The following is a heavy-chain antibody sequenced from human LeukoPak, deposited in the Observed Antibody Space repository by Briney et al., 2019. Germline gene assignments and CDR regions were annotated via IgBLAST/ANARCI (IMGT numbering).Heavy chain of an antibody. Sequence: GGSLRLSCAASGFTFSSYEMNWVRQAPGKGLEWVSYISSSGSTIYYADSVKGRFTISRDNAKNSLYLQMNSLRAEDTAVYYCARDNGDISDYYYYMDVWGKGTTVTVSS. CDR1: GFTFSSYE. D-gene: IGHD3-3*02. J-gene: IGHJ6*03. V-gene: IGHV3-48*03. CDR2: ISSSGSTI. CDR3: ARDNGDISDYYYYMDV.